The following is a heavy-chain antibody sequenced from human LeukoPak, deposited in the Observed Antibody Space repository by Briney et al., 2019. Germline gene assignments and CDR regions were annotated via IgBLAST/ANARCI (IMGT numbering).Heavy chain of an antibody. CDR2: INHSGST. V-gene: IGHV4-34*01. Sequence: SETLSLTCAVYGGSFSGYYWSWIRQPPGKGLEWIGEINHSGSTNYNPSLKSRVTISVDTSKNQFSLKLSSVTAADTAVYYCVGRWGAFDIWGQGTMVTVSS. CDR3: VGRWGAFDI. J-gene: IGHJ3*02. D-gene: IGHD5-24*01. CDR1: GGSFSGYY.